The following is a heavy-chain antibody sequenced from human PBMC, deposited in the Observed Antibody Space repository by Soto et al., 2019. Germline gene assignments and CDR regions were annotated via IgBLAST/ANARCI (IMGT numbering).Heavy chain of an antibody. CDR3: ARHPYSSSWLFDY. V-gene: IGHV4-59*08. CDR2: IYYSGST. Sequence: SETLSLTCTVSGGSISSYYWSWIRQPPGKGLEWIGYIYYSGSTNYNPSLKSRVTISVDTSKNQFSLKLSSVTAADTAVYYCARHPYSSSWLFDYWGQGTLVTVSS. D-gene: IGHD6-13*01. CDR1: GGSISSYY. J-gene: IGHJ4*02.